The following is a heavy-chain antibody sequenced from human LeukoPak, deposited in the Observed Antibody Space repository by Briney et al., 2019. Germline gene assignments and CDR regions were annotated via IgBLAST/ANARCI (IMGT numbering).Heavy chain of an antibody. CDR1: GFTFSGSA. J-gene: IGHJ4*02. CDR3: TTSGYDSNQFNN. CDR2: IRSKANSYAT. V-gene: IGHV3-73*01. Sequence: PGGSLRLSCAASGFTFSGSAMHWVRQASEKGLEWVGRIRSKANSYATAYAASVKGRFTISRDDSKNTAYLQMNSLKIEDTAVYYCTTSGYDSNQFNNWGQGALVTVSS. D-gene: IGHD5-12*01.